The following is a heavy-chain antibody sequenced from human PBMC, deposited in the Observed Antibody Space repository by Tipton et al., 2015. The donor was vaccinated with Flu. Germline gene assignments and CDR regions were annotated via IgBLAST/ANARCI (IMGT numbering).Heavy chain of an antibody. CDR1: GGSISSSSYY. J-gene: IGHJ4*02. CDR2: IYYSGST. D-gene: IGHD3-22*01. CDR3: ARLRANYYDSSGYSDY. Sequence: TLSLTCTVSGGSISSSSYYWGWIRQPPGKGLEWIGSIYYSGSTYYNPSLKSRVTISVDTSKNQFSLKLSSVTAADTAVYYCARLRANYYDSSGYSDYWGQGTLVTVFS. V-gene: IGHV4-39*07.